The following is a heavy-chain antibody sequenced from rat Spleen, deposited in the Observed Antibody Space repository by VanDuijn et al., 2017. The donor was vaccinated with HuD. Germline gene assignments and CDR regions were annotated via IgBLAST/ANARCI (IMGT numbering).Heavy chain of an antibody. J-gene: IGHJ4*01. CDR1: GFTFSDYN. D-gene: IGHD4-3*01. V-gene: IGHV5-7*01. CDR3: ARHNSGYGYMDA. CDR2: ISYDGSST. Sequence: EVQLVESGGGLVQPERSLKLSCAASGFTFSDYNMAWVRQAPKTGLEWVATISYDGSSTYYRDSVKGRFTISRDNAKSTLYLQMDSLRSEDTATYYCARHNSGYGYMDAWGQGASVTVSS.